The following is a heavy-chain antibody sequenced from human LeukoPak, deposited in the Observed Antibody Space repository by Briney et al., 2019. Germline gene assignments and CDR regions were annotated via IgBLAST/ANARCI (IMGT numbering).Heavy chain of an antibody. D-gene: IGHD1-26*01. CDR3: ARAQGGGIWELIAY. CDR2: IRAYNGNT. CDR1: GYTFTSYG. V-gene: IGHV1-18*01. Sequence: AAVKVSCKASGYTFTSYGISWVRHAPGQGLECRGWIRAYNGNTTYAQKLQGRVTMTTDTSTRTAYMELRSLRSDDTAVYYCARAQGGGIWELIAYWGHGTLVSVSS. J-gene: IGHJ4*01.